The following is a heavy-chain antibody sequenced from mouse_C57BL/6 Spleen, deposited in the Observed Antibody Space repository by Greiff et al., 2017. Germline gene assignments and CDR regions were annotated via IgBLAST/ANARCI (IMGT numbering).Heavy chain of an antibody. D-gene: IGHD2-3*01. CDR1: GFTFSSYG. CDR2: ISSGGSYT. CDR3: ARQGYDGYYFAY. J-gene: IGHJ3*01. Sequence: VQLKESGGDLVKPGGSLTLSCAASGFTFSSYGMSWVRQTPDKRLEWVATISSGGSYTSYPDSVKGRFTISRDNAKNTLYLQMSSRKSEDTAMYYCARQGYDGYYFAYWGQGTLVTVSA. V-gene: IGHV5-6*01.